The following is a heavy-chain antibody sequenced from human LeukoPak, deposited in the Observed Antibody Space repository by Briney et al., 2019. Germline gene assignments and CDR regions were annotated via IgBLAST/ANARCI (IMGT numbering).Heavy chain of an antibody. CDR3: AKDRETTASGTFDY. D-gene: IGHD1-1*01. CDR2: ILEDGRIK. CDR1: GFTFDKYG. V-gene: IGHV3-30*18. J-gene: IGHJ4*02. Sequence: GGSLRLSCGASGFTFDKYGMHYVRQAPGKGLEWVAVILEDGRIKKYADSLKDRFTISRDNTNNTLYLQMHSLRVEDTGIYFCAKDRETTASGTFDYWGLGTLVTVSS.